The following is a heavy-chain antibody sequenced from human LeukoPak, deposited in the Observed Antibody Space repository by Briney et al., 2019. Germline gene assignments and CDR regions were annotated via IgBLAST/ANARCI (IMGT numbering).Heavy chain of an antibody. Sequence: GGSLRLSCAASGFTFSDYYMSRIRQAPGKGLEWVSYISSSGSTIYYADSVKGRFTISRDNAKNSLYLQMNSLRAEDTAVYYCARDSGSGSYYSSYFGPWGQGTLVTVSS. D-gene: IGHD3-10*01. V-gene: IGHV3-11*01. J-gene: IGHJ5*02. CDR1: GFTFSDYY. CDR3: ARDSGSGSYYSSYFGP. CDR2: ISSSGSTI.